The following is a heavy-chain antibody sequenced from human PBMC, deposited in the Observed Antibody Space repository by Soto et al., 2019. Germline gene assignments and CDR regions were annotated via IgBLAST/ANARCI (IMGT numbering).Heavy chain of an antibody. CDR1: GFTFSSYS. Sequence: EVQLVESGGGLVKPGGSLRLSCAASGFTFSSYSMSWVRQAPGKGLEWVSSISSSSSYIYYADSVKGRFTISRDNAKNSWYLQMNGLRAEDTAVYYCARYGDGLYWYSDLWGRGTLVTVSS. CDR3: ARYGDGLYWYSDL. V-gene: IGHV3-21*01. J-gene: IGHJ2*01. CDR2: ISSSSSYI. D-gene: IGHD4-17*01.